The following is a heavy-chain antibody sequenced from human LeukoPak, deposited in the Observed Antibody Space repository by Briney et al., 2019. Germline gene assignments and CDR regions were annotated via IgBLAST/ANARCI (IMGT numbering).Heavy chain of an antibody. CDR2: IYPGDSDT. D-gene: IGHD3-22*01. J-gene: IGHJ5*02. V-gene: IGHV5-51*01. Sequence: GESLKISCKGSGYSFTSYWIGWVRQMPGKGLEWMGIIYPGDSDTRYSPSFQGQVTISADKSISTAYLQWSSLKASDTAMYYCASTQPGDYDSSGYLRFDPWGQGTLVTVSS. CDR3: ASTQPGDYDSSGYLRFDP. CDR1: GYSFTSYW.